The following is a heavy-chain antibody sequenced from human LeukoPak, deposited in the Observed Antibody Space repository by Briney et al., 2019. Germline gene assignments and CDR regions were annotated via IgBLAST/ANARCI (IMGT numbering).Heavy chain of an antibody. D-gene: IGHD3-10*01. V-gene: IGHV1-69*13. CDR2: IIPIFGTA. CDR3: ARARITMVRGVYLGGYFDY. CDR1: GGTFSSYA. Sequence: ASVKVSCKASGGTFSSYAISWVRQAPGQGLEWMGGIIPIFGTANYAQKFQGRVTITADESTSTAYMELSSLRSEDTAVYYCARARITMVRGVYLGGYFDYWGQGTLVTISS. J-gene: IGHJ4*02.